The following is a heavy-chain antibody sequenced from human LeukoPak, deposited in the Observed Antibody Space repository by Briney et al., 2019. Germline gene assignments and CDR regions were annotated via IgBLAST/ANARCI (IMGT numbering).Heavy chain of an antibody. CDR1: GFTFSTYA. D-gene: IGHD6-13*01. Sequence: GGSLRLSCEASGFTFSTYAMHWVRQAPGKGLEWLAVISYEGSSKHYAESVKGRFTISRDNSGESLYLQMNALRSEDTALYFCAKGLWAAVGTDLHSWGQGTLVTVSS. CDR2: ISYEGSSK. J-gene: IGHJ4*02. V-gene: IGHV3-30*18. CDR3: AKGLWAAVGTDLHS.